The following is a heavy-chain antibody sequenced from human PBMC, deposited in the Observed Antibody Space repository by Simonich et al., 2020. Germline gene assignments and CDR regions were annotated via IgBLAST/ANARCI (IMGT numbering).Heavy chain of an antibody. CDR3: ARAIAAAGTPFDY. CDR1: GFTFSSYA. CDR2: ISYDGSNK. Sequence: QVQLVESGGGVVQPGRSLRLSCAASGFTFSSYAMHWVRQAPGKGLGWVAVISYDGSNKYYADAVKGRFTISRDNSKNTLYLQMNSLRAEDTAVYYCARAIAAAGTPFDYWGQGTLVTVSS. J-gene: IGHJ4*02. D-gene: IGHD6-13*01. V-gene: IGHV3-30*07.